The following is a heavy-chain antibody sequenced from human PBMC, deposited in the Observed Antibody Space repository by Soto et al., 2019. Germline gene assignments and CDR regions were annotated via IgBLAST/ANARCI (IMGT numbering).Heavy chain of an antibody. CDR1: GYTFASYG. Sequence: VQLVQSGAEVKKPGASVKVSCKASGYTFASYGISWVRQAPGQGLEWMGWISTYNGNTNYAQKLQGRVTMTTNTATSTASMELRSLRSNDTAVYSCARDHQGDYSSDYWGPGALGTVSA. J-gene: IGHJ4*02. V-gene: IGHV1-18*01. CDR3: ARDHQGDYSSDY. CDR2: ISTYNGNT. D-gene: IGHD2-21*02.